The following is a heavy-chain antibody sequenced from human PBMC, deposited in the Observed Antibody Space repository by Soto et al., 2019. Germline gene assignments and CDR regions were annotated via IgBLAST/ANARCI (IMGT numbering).Heavy chain of an antibody. D-gene: IGHD3-10*01. J-gene: IGHJ4*02. Sequence: VGSLRLSCSTSGFSFSTYWMSWVRQAPGKGLEWVANINQDGSDKYYVDSVEGRFTISKDNAKNSLYLQMNSLRADDTAVYFCARGVRFQGRVYYFDSWGRGTLVTVSS. CDR2: INQDGSDK. CDR1: GFSFSTYW. V-gene: IGHV3-7*01. CDR3: ARGVRFQGRVYYFDS.